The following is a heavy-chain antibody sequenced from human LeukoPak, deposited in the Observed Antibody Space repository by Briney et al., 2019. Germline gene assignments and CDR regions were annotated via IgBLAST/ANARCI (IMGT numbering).Heavy chain of an antibody. CDR2: ITSDGSTT. Sequence: GSLRPSCAGSWITLRNYLEPWGRPTSREGLVWLSHITSDGSTTTYADSVKGRFTTSRDNAKNTLYLQMNSLRAEDTAVYYCVRDNYGVDYWGQGTLVTVSS. J-gene: IGHJ4*02. V-gene: IGHV3-74*01. CDR1: WITLRNYL. D-gene: IGHD4-11*01. CDR3: VRDNYGVDY.